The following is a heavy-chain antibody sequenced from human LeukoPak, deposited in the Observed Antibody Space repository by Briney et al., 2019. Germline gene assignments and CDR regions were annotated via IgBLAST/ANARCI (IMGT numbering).Heavy chain of an antibody. CDR2: INPDGNKK. J-gene: IGHJ4*02. D-gene: IGHD5-18*01. V-gene: IGHV3-7*01. Sequence: GGSLRLSCAVSGLTFSSSWMDWVRQAPGKGLEWVASINPDGNKKYSADSVKGRFTISRDNAENSLYLQMNSLRVEDTAFYYCARDLAYSRLDYWGQGMLVTVSP. CDR1: GLTFSSSW. CDR3: ARDLAYSRLDY.